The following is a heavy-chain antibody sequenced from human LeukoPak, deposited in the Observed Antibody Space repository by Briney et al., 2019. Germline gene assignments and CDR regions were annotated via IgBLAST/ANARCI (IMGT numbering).Heavy chain of an antibody. CDR1: GGSISSSSYY. V-gene: IGHV4-39*07. J-gene: IGHJ4*02. CDR2: IYYSGST. D-gene: IGHD3-9*01. Sequence: SVTLSLTCTVSGGSISSSSYYWGWIRQPPGKGLEWIGSIYYSGSTYYNPSLKSRVTISVDTSKNQFSLKLSSVTAADTAVYYCARDGCDILTGYYLFDYWGQGTLVTVSS. CDR3: ARDGCDILTGYYLFDY.